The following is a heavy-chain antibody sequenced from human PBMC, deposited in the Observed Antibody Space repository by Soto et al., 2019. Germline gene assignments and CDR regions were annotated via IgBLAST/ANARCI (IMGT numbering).Heavy chain of an antibody. V-gene: IGHV5-10-1*01. D-gene: IGHD3-22*01. CDR1: GYSFTSYW. Sequence: PGESLKISCKGSGYSFTSYWISWVRQMPGKGLEWMGRIDPSDSYTNYSPSFQGHVTISADKSISTAYLQWSSLKASDTAMYYCARHSSPRITMIVAYDYWGQGTLDTVSS. CDR3: ARHSSPRITMIVAYDY. CDR2: IDPSDSYT. J-gene: IGHJ4*02.